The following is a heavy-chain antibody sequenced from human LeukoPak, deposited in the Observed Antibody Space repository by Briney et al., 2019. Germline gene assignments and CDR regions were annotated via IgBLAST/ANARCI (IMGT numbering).Heavy chain of an antibody. CDR1: GFTFSSYG. J-gene: IGHJ6*03. CDR3: ARSGYYDSSGYYDYYYYMDV. CDR2: INWNGGST. V-gene: IGHV3-20*04. D-gene: IGHD3-22*01. Sequence: PGGSLRLSCAASGFTFSSYGMSWVRQAPGKGLEWVSGINWNGGSTGYADSVKGRFTISRDNAKNSLYLQMNSLRAEDTAMYYCARSGYYDSSGYYDYYYYMDVWGKGTTVTVSS.